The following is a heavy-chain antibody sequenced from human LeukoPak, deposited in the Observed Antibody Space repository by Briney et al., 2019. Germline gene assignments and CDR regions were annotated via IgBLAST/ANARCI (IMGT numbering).Heavy chain of an antibody. D-gene: IGHD3-3*01. CDR3: ARLGSLTIFGVVTDYYYYMDV. V-gene: IGHV4-34*01. CDR1: GGSFSGYY. Sequence: SETLSLTCAVYGGSFSGYYWSWIRQPPGKGLEWIGEINHSGGTNYNPSLKSRVTISVDTSKNQFSLKLSSVTAADTAVYYCARLGSLTIFGVVTDYYYYMDVWGKGTTVTVSS. CDR2: INHSGGT. J-gene: IGHJ6*03.